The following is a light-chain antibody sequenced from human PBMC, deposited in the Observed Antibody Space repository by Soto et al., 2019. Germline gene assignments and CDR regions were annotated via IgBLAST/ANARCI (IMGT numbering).Light chain of an antibody. Sequence: EIVLTQHPATLSLSPGERATLSCRASQSVGSYFAWYQQKPGQAPRLLIYDASNRATGIPARFSGSGSGTDFALTVSGLEPDDFAVYCCQQRGNWPVTFGQGTRVDIK. CDR3: QQRGNWPVT. CDR1: QSVGSY. J-gene: IGKJ1*01. V-gene: IGKV3-11*01. CDR2: DAS.